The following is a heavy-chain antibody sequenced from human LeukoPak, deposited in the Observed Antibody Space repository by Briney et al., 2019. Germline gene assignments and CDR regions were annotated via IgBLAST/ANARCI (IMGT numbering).Heavy chain of an antibody. CDR2: VIPIFGTS. CDR1: GGTFSSYG. CDR3: ARIAGSVAFDI. J-gene: IGHJ3*02. Sequence: ASVKVSCKASGGTFSSYGFSWVRQAPGQGLEWMGRVIPIFGTSNYAQKFQGRVTITTDESTSTAYMELSSLRSEGTAVYYCARIAGSVAFDIWGQGTMVTVSS. V-gene: IGHV1-69*05. D-gene: IGHD6-6*01.